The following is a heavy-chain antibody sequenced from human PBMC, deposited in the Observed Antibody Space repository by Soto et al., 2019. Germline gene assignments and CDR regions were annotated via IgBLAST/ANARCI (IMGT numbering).Heavy chain of an antibody. V-gene: IGHV4-39*02. D-gene: IGHD3-16*01. CDR3: ARDEESPGDYIWGRGVYYYMDV. J-gene: IGHJ6*03. Sequence: TLSLTCTASGRSISSPTYYRGWIRQPPGKGLEWIGSIEWRGSTYYNPSRKSRVTISVDTAKNQFSLKLSTVTAADTAVYYCARDEESPGDYIWGRGVYYYMDVWGKGTTVTVSS. CDR1: GRSISSPTYY. CDR2: IEWRGST.